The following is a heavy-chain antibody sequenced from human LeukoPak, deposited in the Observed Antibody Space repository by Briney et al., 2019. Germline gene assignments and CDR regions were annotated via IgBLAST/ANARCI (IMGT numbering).Heavy chain of an antibody. D-gene: IGHD3-9*01. CDR1: GYSITSYW. J-gene: IGHJ3*02. Sequence: GESLKISCKGSGYSITSYWIGWVRQMPGKGLEWMGIIYPGDSNTRYSPSFQGQVTISADKSISTAYLQWSSLKASDTAMYYCAKQGIRYFDWLSTDAFDIWGQGTMVTVFS. CDR3: AKQGIRYFDWLSTDAFDI. V-gene: IGHV5-51*01. CDR2: IYPGDSNT.